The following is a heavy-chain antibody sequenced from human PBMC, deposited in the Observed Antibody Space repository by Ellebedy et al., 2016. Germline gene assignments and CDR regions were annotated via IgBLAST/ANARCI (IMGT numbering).Heavy chain of an antibody. CDR1: GFTFTNYW. CDR2: MNSDGSTI. D-gene: IGHD3-22*01. V-gene: IGHV3-74*03. Sequence: GRSLRLSXAASGFTFTNYWMLWVRQAPGKGLVWVSRMNSDGSTITYADSVKGRFTISRDNAKNTLYLQMSSLRVEDTAVYYCTRVGMGSGLDFWGQGALVTVSS. J-gene: IGHJ4*02. CDR3: TRVGMGSGLDF.